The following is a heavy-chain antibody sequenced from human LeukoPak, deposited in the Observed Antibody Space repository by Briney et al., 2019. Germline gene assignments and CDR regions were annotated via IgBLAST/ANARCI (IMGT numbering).Heavy chain of an antibody. D-gene: IGHD3/OR15-3a*01. Sequence: ASVKVSCKASGGTFSSYAISWVRQAPGQGLEWMGGIIPIFGTANYAQKFQDRVTITADKSTSTAYMELSSLRSEDTAVYYCATFKGHDLYYFDYWGQGTLVTVSS. CDR2: IIPIFGTA. CDR1: GGTFSSYA. V-gene: IGHV1-69*06. J-gene: IGHJ4*02. CDR3: ATFKGHDLYYFDY.